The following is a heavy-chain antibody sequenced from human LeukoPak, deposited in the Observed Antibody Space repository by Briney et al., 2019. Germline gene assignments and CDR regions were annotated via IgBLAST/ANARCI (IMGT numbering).Heavy chain of an antibody. CDR1: GLTVSKNY. J-gene: IGHJ4*02. Sequence: GGSLRLSCAASGLTVSKNYMSWVRQAPGKGLESVSVIYSGGSTYYADSVRGRFTISRDNSKNTLYLQMNSLRVEDTAVYYCTTDSVTTPLGYWGQGTLVTVSS. CDR3: TTDSVTTPLGY. D-gene: IGHD4-17*01. CDR2: IYSGGST. V-gene: IGHV3-53*01.